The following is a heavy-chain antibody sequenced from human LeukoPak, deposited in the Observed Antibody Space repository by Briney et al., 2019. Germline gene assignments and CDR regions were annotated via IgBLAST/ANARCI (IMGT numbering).Heavy chain of an antibody. V-gene: IGHV1-69*13. CDR3: ARDREDYGDY. CDR1: GGTFSSYA. D-gene: IGHD3-10*01. CDR2: IIPIFGTA. Sequence: ASVKVSCKSAGGTFSSYAISWVRQAPGQGLEWMGGIIPIFGTANYAQKFQGRVTITADESTSTAYMELSSLRSEDTAVYYCARDREDYGDYWGQGTLVTVSS. J-gene: IGHJ4*02.